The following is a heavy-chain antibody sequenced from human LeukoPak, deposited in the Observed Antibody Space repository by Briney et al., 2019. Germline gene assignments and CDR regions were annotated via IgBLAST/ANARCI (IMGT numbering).Heavy chain of an antibody. J-gene: IGHJ4*02. Sequence: GSLRLSCAASGFTFSSYAMSWVRQAPGKGLEWVSAISGTGGSTYYADSVKGRFTISRDNSKNTLYLQMNSPRAEDTAVYYCAKDQTYCSSTSCYFASDFDYWGQGTLVTVSS. CDR3: AKDQTYCSSTSCYFASDFDY. CDR2: ISGTGGST. V-gene: IGHV3-23*01. D-gene: IGHD2-2*01. CDR1: GFTFSSYA.